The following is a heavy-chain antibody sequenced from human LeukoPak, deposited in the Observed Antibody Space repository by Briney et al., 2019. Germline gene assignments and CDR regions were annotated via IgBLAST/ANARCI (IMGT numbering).Heavy chain of an antibody. CDR3: ARPNYYGTGSYLAFDY. CDR1: GSTFTSYW. J-gene: IGHJ4*02. CDR2: IYPGDSDT. Sequence: GASLHISCQGSGSTFTSYWSGGAGRLPGKGREGLGIIYPGDSDTRYSPSFQCQVTISADKSISTAYLQWSSLKASDTAMYYCARPNYYGTGSYLAFDYWGQGTLVTVSS. D-gene: IGHD3-10*01. V-gene: IGHV5-51*01.